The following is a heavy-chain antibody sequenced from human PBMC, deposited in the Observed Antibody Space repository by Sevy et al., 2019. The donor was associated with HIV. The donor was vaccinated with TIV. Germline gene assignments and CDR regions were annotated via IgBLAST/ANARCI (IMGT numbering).Heavy chain of an antibody. CDR3: AKDLNLPLEWLLQPRGYFDY. V-gene: IGHV3-30*18. CDR1: GFTFSSYG. D-gene: IGHD3-3*01. Sequence: GESLKISCAASGFTFSSYGIHWVRQAPGKGLEWVAVISYDGSNKYYADSVKGRFTISRDNSKNTLYLQMNSLRAEDTAVYYCAKDLNLPLEWLLQPRGYFDYWGQGTLVTVSS. J-gene: IGHJ4*02. CDR2: ISYDGSNK.